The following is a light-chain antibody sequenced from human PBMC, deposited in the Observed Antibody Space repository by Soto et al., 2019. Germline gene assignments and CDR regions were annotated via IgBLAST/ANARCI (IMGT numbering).Light chain of an antibody. CDR2: DAS. CDR1: QDISNY. Sequence: DIQMTQSPSSLSASVGDRVTITCQASQDISNYLNWYQQKPGKAPKLLIYDASNLETGVPSRFSGSGSETDFTFTISSLQPEDIATYYCQQYDNLLVTFGPGTKVDIK. V-gene: IGKV1-33*01. J-gene: IGKJ3*01. CDR3: QQYDNLLVT.